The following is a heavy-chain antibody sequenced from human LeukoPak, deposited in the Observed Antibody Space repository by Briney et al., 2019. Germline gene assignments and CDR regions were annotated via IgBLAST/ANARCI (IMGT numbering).Heavy chain of an antibody. CDR1: GGSFSGYY. D-gene: IGHD2-15*01. J-gene: IGHJ4*02. CDR2: INHSGSA. CDR3: ARSLSRLPSGGY. Sequence: PSETLSLTCAVYGGSFSGYYWNWIRQPPGKGLEWIGQINHSGSANYNPSLRSRVAISVDTSKNQFSLRLSSVTAADTAVYYCARSLSRLPSGGYWGQGTLVTVST. V-gene: IGHV4-34*01.